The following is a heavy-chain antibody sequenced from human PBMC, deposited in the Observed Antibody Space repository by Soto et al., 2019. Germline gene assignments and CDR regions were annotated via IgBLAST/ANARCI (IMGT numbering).Heavy chain of an antibody. Sequence: SVKVSCKASGDTFSSYTISWVRQAPGQGLEWMGRIIPILGIANYAQKFQGRVTITADKSTSTAYMELSSLRSEDTAVYYCASQVTTFRVDWFDPWGQGTLVTVSS. CDR2: IIPILGIA. CDR1: GDTFSSYT. CDR3: ASQVTTFRVDWFDP. J-gene: IGHJ5*02. V-gene: IGHV1-69*02. D-gene: IGHD4-17*01.